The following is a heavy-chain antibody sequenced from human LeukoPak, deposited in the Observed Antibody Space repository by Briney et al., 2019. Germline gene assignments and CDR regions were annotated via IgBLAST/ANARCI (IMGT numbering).Heavy chain of an antibody. CDR3: ARDYFYYDSSGYDY. V-gene: IGHV1-2*02. D-gene: IGHD3-22*01. CDR2: INPNSGGT. Sequence: GASVKVSCKASGYTFTGYYMHWVRQAPGQGLEWMGWINPNSGGTNYAQKFQGRVTMTRDTSISTACMELSRLRSDDTAVYYCARDYFYYDSSGYDYWGQGTLVTVSS. CDR1: GYTFTGYY. J-gene: IGHJ4*02.